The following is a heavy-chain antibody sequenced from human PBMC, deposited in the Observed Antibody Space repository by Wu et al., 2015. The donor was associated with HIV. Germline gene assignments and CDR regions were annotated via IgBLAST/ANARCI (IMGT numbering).Heavy chain of an antibody. CDR1: GYTFTSYG. CDR2: ISAYNGNT. CDR3: ARDFITMVRGVINWFDP. D-gene: IGHD3-10*01. J-gene: IGHJ5*02. V-gene: IGHV1-18*01. Sequence: QVQLVQSGAEVKKPGASVKVSCKASGYTFTSYGISWVRQAPGQGLEWMGWISAYNGNTNYAQKLQGRVTMTTDTSTSTAYMELRSLRSDDTAVYYCARDFITMVRGVINWFDPWGQGTLVTVSS.